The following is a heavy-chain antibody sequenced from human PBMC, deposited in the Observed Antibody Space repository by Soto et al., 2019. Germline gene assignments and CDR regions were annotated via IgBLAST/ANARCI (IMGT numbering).Heavy chain of an antibody. V-gene: IGHV1-3*01. CDR1: GYTFTSYA. Sequence: ASVKVSCKASGYTFTSYAMHCVRQAPGQRLEWMGWINAGNGNTKYSQKFQGRVTITRDASASTAYMELSSLRSEDTAVYYCARPLRTITIFGVVSGAFDIWGQGTMVTVSS. D-gene: IGHD3-3*01. CDR3: ARPLRTITIFGVVSGAFDI. J-gene: IGHJ3*02. CDR2: INAGNGNT.